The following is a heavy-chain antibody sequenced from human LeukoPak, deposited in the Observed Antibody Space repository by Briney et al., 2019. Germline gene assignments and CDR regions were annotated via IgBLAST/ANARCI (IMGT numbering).Heavy chain of an antibody. J-gene: IGHJ3*02. Sequence: ASVKVSCKASGYTFTSYYMYWVRQAPGQGLEWMGIIKPSGGDTSYAQTFQGRVFMTRDTSTSTVYMELSSLKSEDTAVYYCARVRDGYNDAYDIWGQGTMVTVSS. CDR2: IKPSGGDT. CDR1: GYTFTSYY. V-gene: IGHV1-46*01. D-gene: IGHD5-24*01. CDR3: ARVRDGYNDAYDI.